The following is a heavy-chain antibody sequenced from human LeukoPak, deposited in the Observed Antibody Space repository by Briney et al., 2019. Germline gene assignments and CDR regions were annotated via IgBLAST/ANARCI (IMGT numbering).Heavy chain of an antibody. D-gene: IGHD2-15*01. CDR2: IYYSGST. CDR1: GGSISSSSYY. Sequence: PSETLSLTCTVSGGSISSSSYYWGCIRQPPGKGLECIGSIYYSGSTYYNPSLKSRVTISVDTSKNQFSLKLSSVTAADTAVYYCARERVIGCSGGSCLPPVGWFDPWGQGTLVTVSS. CDR3: ARERVIGCSGGSCLPPVGWFDP. V-gene: IGHV4-39*07. J-gene: IGHJ5*02.